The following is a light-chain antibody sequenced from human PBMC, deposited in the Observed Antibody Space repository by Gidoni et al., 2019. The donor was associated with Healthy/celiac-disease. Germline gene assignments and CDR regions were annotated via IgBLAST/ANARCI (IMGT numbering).Light chain of an antibody. CDR3: SSYTSSSTVV. Sequence: QSALTQPASVSGSPAQSITIPCTGTSSDVGGYNYVSWYQQHPGKAPKLMIYEVSNRPSGVSNRFSGSKSGNTASLTISGLQAEDEADYYCSSYTSSSTVVFGGGTKLTVL. CDR2: EVS. V-gene: IGLV2-14*01. CDR1: SSDVGGYNY. J-gene: IGLJ2*01.